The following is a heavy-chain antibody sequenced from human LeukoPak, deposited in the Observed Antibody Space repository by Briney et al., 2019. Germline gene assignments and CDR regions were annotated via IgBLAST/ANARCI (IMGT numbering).Heavy chain of an antibody. V-gene: IGHV3-21*01. CDR3: ASSSDAFDI. D-gene: IGHD6-6*01. J-gene: IGHJ3*02. CDR2: IHESGGYI. Sequence: GGSPRLSCAASGFTFSSYTMNWVRQAPGKGLEWVSSIHESGGYIYYADSVKGRFTISRDNAEKLLYLQMDSLRAEDTAVYYCASSSDAFDIWGQGTMVIVSS. CDR1: GFTFSSYT.